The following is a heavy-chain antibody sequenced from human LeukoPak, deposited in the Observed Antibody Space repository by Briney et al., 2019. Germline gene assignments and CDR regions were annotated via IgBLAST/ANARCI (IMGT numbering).Heavy chain of an antibody. CDR1: GGSFSSGGYY. D-gene: IGHD6-13*01. V-gene: IGHV4-31*03. CDR3: ARMYSSSWYI. Sequence: SETLSLTCTVSGGSFSSGGYYWSWIRQHPGKGLEWIGYIYYSGSTYYNPSLKSRVTISVDTSKNQFSLKLSSVTAADTAVYYCARMYSSSWYIWGQGTLVTVSS. CDR2: IYYSGST. J-gene: IGHJ4*02.